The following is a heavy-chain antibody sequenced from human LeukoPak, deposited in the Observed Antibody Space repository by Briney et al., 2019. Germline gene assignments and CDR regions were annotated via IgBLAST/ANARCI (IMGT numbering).Heavy chain of an antibody. CDR2: ISGSGGST. V-gene: IGHV3-23*01. CDR1: GFTFSSYA. J-gene: IGHJ6*03. CDR3: AKVAAKGYYYYYYMDV. D-gene: IGHD2-15*01. Sequence: PGGSLRLSCAASGFTFSSYAMSWVRQAPGKGLEWVSAISGSGGSTYYADSVKGRFTISRDNSKNTLYLQMNSLRAEDTAVYYCAKVAAKGYYYYYYMDVWGKGTTVTASS.